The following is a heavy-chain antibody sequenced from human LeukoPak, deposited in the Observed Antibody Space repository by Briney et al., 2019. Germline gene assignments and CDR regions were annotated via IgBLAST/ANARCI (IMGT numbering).Heavy chain of an antibody. CDR1: GFTFSSYA. V-gene: IGHV3-23*01. CDR2: ISGSGGST. J-gene: IGHJ4*02. Sequence: GGSLRLSCAASGFTFSSYAMSWVRQAPGKGLEWVSAISGSGGSTYYADSVKGRFTISRDNSKNTLYLQMNSPRAEDTAVYYCAKDHNLDYDFWSGTFDYWGQGTLVTVSS. CDR3: AKDHNLDYDFWSGTFDY. D-gene: IGHD3-3*01.